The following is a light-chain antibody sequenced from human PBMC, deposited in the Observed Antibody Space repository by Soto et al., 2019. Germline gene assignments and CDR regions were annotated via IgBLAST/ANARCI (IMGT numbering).Light chain of an antibody. CDR2: GAS. CDR1: QSVSNNF. V-gene: IGKV3-20*01. CDR3: QQYGTSPIT. Sequence: ENVLTQSPGTLSLSPGERATLSCRASQSVSNNFLAWYQQKPGQAPRLLIYGASGRAAGIPDRFGGSGSGADFTLTINRLEPEDFVVYFCQQYGTSPITFGQGTRLEIK. J-gene: IGKJ5*01.